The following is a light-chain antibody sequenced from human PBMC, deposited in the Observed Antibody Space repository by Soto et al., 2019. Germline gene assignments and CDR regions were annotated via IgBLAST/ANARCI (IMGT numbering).Light chain of an antibody. CDR3: QQYGSIPRT. CDR2: GIS. V-gene: IGKV3-20*01. J-gene: IGKJ1*01. Sequence: EIVLTQSPGTLSLSPGERATLSCMASQSVSGTYFGWFQQKPGQAPRLLIYGISRRPTGIPDRFSGSGSGTDFTLTISRLEPEDFAVYYCQQYGSIPRTFGQGTKVEIK. CDR1: QSVSGTY.